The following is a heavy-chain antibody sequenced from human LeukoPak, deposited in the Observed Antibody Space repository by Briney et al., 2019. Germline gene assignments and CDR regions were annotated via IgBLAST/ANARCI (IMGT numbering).Heavy chain of an antibody. D-gene: IGHD6-19*01. J-gene: IGHJ3*02. CDR1: GGSISSYY. Sequence: SETLSLTCTVSGGSISSYYWSWIRQPPGKGLEWIGYIYYSGSTNYNPSLKSRVTISVKTSKNQFSLKLNSVTVADTAIYYCARATGAVTVRGWSFDNWGQGTLVTVSS. CDR3: ARATGAVTVRGWSFDN. CDR2: IYYSGST. V-gene: IGHV4-59*12.